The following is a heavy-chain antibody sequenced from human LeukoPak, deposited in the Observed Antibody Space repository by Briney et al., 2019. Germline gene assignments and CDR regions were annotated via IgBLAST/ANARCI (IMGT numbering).Heavy chain of an antibody. CDR2: IYYSGST. D-gene: IGHD4-11*01. CDR3: ARDYSNQRGFDY. Sequence: SETLSLTCTVSGGPISSSSYYWGWLRQPPGTGLEWIGSIYYSGSTYYNPSLKSRATISVDTSKNQFSLKLSSVTAADTAVYYCARDYSNQRGFDYWGQGTLVTVSS. V-gene: IGHV4-39*02. CDR1: GGPISSSSYY. J-gene: IGHJ4*02.